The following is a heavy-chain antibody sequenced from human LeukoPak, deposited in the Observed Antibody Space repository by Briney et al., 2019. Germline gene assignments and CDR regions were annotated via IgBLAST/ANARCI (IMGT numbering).Heavy chain of an antibody. CDR1: GYTFTNYA. CDR2: INTNTGTP. CDR3: ARESLPIWAYSSSLDY. V-gene: IGHV7-4-1*02. D-gene: IGHD6-13*01. J-gene: IGHJ4*02. Sequence: ASVKVSCKASGYTFTNYAMNWVRQAPGQGLEWMGWINTNTGTPTYAQGFTGWFVFSLDTSVSTAYLQISSLKADDTAVYYCARESLPIWAYSSSLDYWGQGTLVTVSS.